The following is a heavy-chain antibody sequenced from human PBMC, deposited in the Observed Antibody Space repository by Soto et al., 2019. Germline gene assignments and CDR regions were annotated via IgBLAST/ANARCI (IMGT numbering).Heavy chain of an antibody. CDR2: ISGSGGST. V-gene: IGHV3-23*01. D-gene: IGHD6-13*01. J-gene: IGHJ4*02. CDR3: AKDRLAYSSSWYSDDY. Sequence: EVQLLESGGGLVQPGGSLRLSCAVSGFTFSSYAMSWVRQAPGKGLEWVSAISGSGGSTYYADSVKGRFTISRDNSKNTLYLQMNSLRAEDTAIYYCAKDRLAYSSSWYSDDYWGQGTLVTVSS. CDR1: GFTFSSYA.